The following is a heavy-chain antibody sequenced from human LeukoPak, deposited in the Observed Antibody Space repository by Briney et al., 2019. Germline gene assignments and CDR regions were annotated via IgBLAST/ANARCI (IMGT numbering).Heavy chain of an antibody. CDR3: ARRGLTVTPDDY. V-gene: IGHV4-30-4*01. D-gene: IGHD4-17*01. CDR1: GGSISSGDYY. Sequence: SETLSLTCTVSGGSISSGDYYWSWIRQPPGKGLEWIGYIYYSGSTYYNPSLKSRVTISVDTSKNQFSLKLSSVTAADTAVYYCARRGLTVTPDDYWGQGTLVTVSS. CDR2: IYYSGST. J-gene: IGHJ4*02.